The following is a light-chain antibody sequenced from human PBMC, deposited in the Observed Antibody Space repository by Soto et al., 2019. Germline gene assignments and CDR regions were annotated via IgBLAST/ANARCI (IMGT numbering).Light chain of an antibody. V-gene: IGKV3-15*01. J-gene: IGKJ4*01. CDR2: GAS. CDR1: QSTNNY. Sequence: EIVRKQAPATLSVSPGDRATLSCRASQSTNNYLAWYQQKPGQAPRLLIDGASTRATGIPARFSGSGSGTEFTLTISSLQSEDFAVYYCQQYNNWPLTVGGGTKVDI. CDR3: QQYNNWPLT.